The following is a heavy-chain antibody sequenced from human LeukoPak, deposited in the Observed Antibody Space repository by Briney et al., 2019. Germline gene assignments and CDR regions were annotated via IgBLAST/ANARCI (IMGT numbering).Heavy chain of an antibody. Sequence: GASVKVSCKASGYTFTGYYIHWVRQAPGQGLEWMGWINPSSGGTNYGQNFQGRVTMTRDTSTSTAYMELGSLKSDDTAVYYCARDLDGSGWYLYFHHWGQGTLVTVSS. D-gene: IGHD6-19*01. J-gene: IGHJ1*01. CDR3: ARDLDGSGWYLYFHH. CDR1: GYTFTGYY. V-gene: IGHV1-2*02. CDR2: INPSSGGT.